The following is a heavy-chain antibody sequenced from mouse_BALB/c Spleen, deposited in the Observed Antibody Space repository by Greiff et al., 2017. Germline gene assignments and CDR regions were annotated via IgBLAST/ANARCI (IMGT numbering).Heavy chain of an antibody. J-gene: IGHJ3*01. Sequence: EVMLVESGGGLVKPGGSLKLSCAASGFTFSSYAMSWVRQTPEKRLEWVASISSGGSTYYPDSVKGRFTISRDNARNILYLQMSSLRSEDTAMYYCASTYDGYYWFAYWGQGTLVTVSA. CDR2: ISSGGST. CDR1: GFTFSSYA. D-gene: IGHD2-3*01. V-gene: IGHV5-6-5*01. CDR3: ASTYDGYYWFAY.